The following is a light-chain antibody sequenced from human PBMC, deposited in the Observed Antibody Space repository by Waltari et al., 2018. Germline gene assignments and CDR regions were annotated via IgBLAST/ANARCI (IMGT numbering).Light chain of an antibody. Sequence: DVGLTQSPLSLPVTLGQPASISCRSSQSLVYTDGISYLNWFHQRPGQAPRRLIYKVSNRDSGVPDRFSGSGSGTDFTLMISSVEADDVVVYFCMQATHWPVTFGQGTRLEIK. CDR1: QSLVYTDGISY. CDR2: KVS. J-gene: IGKJ5*01. CDR3: MQATHWPVT. V-gene: IGKV2-30*01.